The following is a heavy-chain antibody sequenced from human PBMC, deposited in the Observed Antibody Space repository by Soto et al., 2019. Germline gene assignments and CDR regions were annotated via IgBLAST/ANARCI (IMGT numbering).Heavy chain of an antibody. V-gene: IGHV3-30*18. J-gene: IGHJ5*01. CDR2: VSYDGSTT. CDR1: GFAFGRYG. D-gene: IGHD6-13*01. CDR3: AKGMEEAAVQDS. Sequence: QVQLVESGGGVVQPGRSRTLSCAASGFAFGRYGMHWVRQAPGKGLEWVAVVSYDGSTTYYADSVKGRFTISRDNSKSALFLRMNSLRGDDTAVYYCAKGMEEAAVQDSWRQGILVIVSS.